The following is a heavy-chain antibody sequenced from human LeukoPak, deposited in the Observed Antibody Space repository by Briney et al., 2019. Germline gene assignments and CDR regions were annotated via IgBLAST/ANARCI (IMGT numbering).Heavy chain of an antibody. CDR1: GFTFSSYG. J-gene: IGHJ4*02. CDR2: ISGSGGTT. D-gene: IGHD1-26*01. V-gene: IGHV3-23*01. CDR3: ARDLRKGAHFDY. Sequence: PGGSLRLSCAASGFTFSSYGMSWVRQAPGKGLEWVSGISGSGGTTYYADSVKGRFTISRDNSKNTLYLQMNSLRAEDTAVFYCARDLRKGAHFDYWGQGTLVTVSS.